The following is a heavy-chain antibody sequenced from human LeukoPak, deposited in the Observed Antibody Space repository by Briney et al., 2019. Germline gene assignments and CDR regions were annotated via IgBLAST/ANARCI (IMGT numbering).Heavy chain of an antibody. CDR3: AKSRSGWYLFDC. Sequence: PGGSLRLSCAASGFTFSSYAMSWVRQAPGKGPEWVSAISGSGGNTYYADSVKGRFTISRDNSKNTLYLQMNSLRAEDTAIFYCAKSRSGWYLFDCWGQGTLVTVSS. CDR2: ISGSGGNT. CDR1: GFTFSSYA. D-gene: IGHD6-19*01. V-gene: IGHV3-23*01. J-gene: IGHJ4*02.